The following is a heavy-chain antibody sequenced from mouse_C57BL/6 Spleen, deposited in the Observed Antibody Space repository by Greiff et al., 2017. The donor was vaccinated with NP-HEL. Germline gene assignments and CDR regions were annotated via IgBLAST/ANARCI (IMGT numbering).Heavy chain of an antibody. J-gene: IGHJ4*01. CDR2: IYPGDGDT. D-gene: IGHD2-1*01. CDR1: GYAFSSYW. V-gene: IGHV1-80*01. Sequence: VQLQQSGAELVKPGASVKISCKASGYAFSSYWMNWVKQRPGKGLEWIGQIYPGDGDTNYNGQFKGKATLTADKSSSTAYMQRSSLTSEDSAVYCCARGYGNYEYYAMDYWGQGTSVTVSS. CDR3: ARGYGNYEYYAMDY.